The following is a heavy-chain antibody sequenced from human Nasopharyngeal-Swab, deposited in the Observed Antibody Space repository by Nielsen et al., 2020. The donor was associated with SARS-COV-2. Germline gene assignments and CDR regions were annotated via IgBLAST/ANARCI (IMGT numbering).Heavy chain of an antibody. D-gene: IGHD6-19*01. CDR2: IKQDGSGK. Sequence: LRLSCAASGLSFSSYWMSWVRQAPGKGLEWVANIKQDGSGKYYVDSVKGRFTISRDNAKNSLYLQMNSLRAEDTAVYYCARDLRSSGWYRAFDIWGQGTMVTVSS. CDR3: ARDLRSSGWYRAFDI. V-gene: IGHV3-7*01. J-gene: IGHJ3*02. CDR1: GLSFSSYW.